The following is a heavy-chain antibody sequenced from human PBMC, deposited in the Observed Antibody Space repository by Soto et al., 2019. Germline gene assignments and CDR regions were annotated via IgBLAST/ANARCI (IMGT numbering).Heavy chain of an antibody. D-gene: IGHD4-17*01. CDR3: AGTPTVTTLCYFDY. CDR1: GGTFSSYA. J-gene: IGHJ4*02. Sequence: GASVKVSCKASGGTFSSYAISWVRQAPGQGLEWMGGIIPIFGTANYAQKFHGRVTITADKSTSTAYMELSSLRSEDTAVYYCAGTPTVTTLCYFDYWGQGTLVTVSS. CDR2: IIPIFGTA. V-gene: IGHV1-69*06.